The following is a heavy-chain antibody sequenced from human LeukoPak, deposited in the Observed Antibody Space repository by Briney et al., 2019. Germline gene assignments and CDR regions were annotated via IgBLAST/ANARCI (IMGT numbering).Heavy chain of an antibody. Sequence: GRCLRLSCTASGFTFGDYAMSWFRQAPGKGLEWVGFMRSKPYGGTTEYAASVKGRFTISRDDSKSIAYLQMNSLKTEDTAVYYCTRGGTMRRDAFDIWGQGTMVTPSS. V-gene: IGHV3-49*03. CDR3: TRGGTMRRDAFDI. CDR2: MRSKPYGGTT. CDR1: GFTFGDYA. J-gene: IGHJ3*02. D-gene: IGHD3-22*01.